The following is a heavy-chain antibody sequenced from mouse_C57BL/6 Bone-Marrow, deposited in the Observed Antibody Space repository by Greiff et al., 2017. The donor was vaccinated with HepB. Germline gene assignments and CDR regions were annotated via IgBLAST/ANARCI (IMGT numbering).Heavy chain of an antibody. V-gene: IGHV1-15*01. Sequence: VKLVESGAELVRPGASVTLSCKASGYTFTDYEMHWVKQTPVHGLEWIGAIDPETGGTAYNQKFKGKALLTADKSSSTAYMELRSLTSEDSAVYYCTREGWRDFDYWGQGTTLTVSS. CDR2: IDPETGGT. CDR3: TREGWRDFDY. J-gene: IGHJ2*01. D-gene: IGHD3-3*01. CDR1: GYTFTDYE.